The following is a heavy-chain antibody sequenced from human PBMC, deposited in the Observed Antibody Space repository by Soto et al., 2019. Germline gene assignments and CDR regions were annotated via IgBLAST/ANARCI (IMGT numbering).Heavy chain of an antibody. V-gene: IGHV4-30-4*01. CDR3: ASFTIEYATDINWFDP. D-gene: IGHD2-2*01. CDR1: GDSVSSGDYY. CDR2: ISYSGTT. Sequence: QVQLQESGPGLVKPSQTLSLTCTVSGDSVSSGDYYWSWIRQPPGKGLEWIGYISYSGTTYYNPSLKSRVTISVDTSKMQFSLKLSSVTAADTAVYYCASFTIEYATDINWFDPWGQGALVTVSS. J-gene: IGHJ5*02.